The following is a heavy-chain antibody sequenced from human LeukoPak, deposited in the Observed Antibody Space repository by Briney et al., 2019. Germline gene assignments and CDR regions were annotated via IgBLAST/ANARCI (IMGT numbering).Heavy chain of an antibody. CDR2: VGVTNDYV. Sequence: GGSLRLSCAASGFTFSSYSMNWVRQAPGKGLEWVSGVGVTNDYVAYADSVKGRFSISRDNAKNSLYLQMNSLRAEDTALYHCVKAGTGYCTGGKCYRPFDFWGQGALVTVSS. CDR3: VKAGTGYCTGGKCYRPFDF. V-gene: IGHV3-21*04. J-gene: IGHJ4*02. CDR1: GFTFSSYS. D-gene: IGHD2-8*02.